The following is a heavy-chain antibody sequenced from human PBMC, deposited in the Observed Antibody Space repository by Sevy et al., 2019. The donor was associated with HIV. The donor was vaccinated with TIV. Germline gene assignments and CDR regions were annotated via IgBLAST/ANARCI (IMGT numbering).Heavy chain of an antibody. CDR1: GFTFSSYW. Sequence: GGSLRLSCAGSGFTFSSYWMSWVRQAPGKGLEWVANINLDGSGKIYVDSVKGRFTISRDNAKNSLYLQMNSLRAEDTAVYYCARDPFSKADYWGQGTLVTVSS. CDR2: INLDGSGK. D-gene: IGHD4-4*01. CDR3: ARDPFSKADY. J-gene: IGHJ4*02. V-gene: IGHV3-7*01.